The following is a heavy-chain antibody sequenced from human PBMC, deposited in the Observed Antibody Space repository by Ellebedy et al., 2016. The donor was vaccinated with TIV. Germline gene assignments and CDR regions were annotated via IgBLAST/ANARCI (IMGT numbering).Heavy chain of an antibody. CDR1: GFTFSYYS. J-gene: IGHJ4*02. Sequence: GGSLRLSXAASGFTFSYYSMHWVRQAPGKGLEWAAVISHDGSNKYHAESVKGRFTISRDDSKNTLYLQMNTLRTEDTALYFCARGSSSRGYFDSWGQGTLVTVSS. CDR2: ISHDGSNK. D-gene: IGHD6-13*01. CDR3: ARGSSSRGYFDS. V-gene: IGHV3-30-3*01.